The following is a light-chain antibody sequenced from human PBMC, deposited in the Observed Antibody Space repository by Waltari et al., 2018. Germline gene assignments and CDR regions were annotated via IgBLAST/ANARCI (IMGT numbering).Light chain of an antibody. Sequence: SYVLTQPPSVSVAPGQTARITCGGNNIGSKSVPWYQQKPGQAPVLVVYDESDRPSGIPERFSGSNSGNTATLTISRVEAGDEADYYCQVWDSSSDHRVFGGGTKLTVL. CDR3: QVWDSSSDHRV. J-gene: IGLJ3*02. CDR2: DES. CDR1: NIGSKS. V-gene: IGLV3-21*02.